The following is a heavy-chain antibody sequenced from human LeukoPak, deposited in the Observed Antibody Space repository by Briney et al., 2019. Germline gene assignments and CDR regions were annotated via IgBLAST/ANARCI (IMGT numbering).Heavy chain of an antibody. D-gene: IGHD3-22*01. CDR3: ARGGQFYYDSSGYYYDGLDY. CDR2: IYYSGST. J-gene: IGHJ4*02. CDR1: GGSISSGGYY. Sequence: PSQTLSLTCTVSGGSISSGGYYWSWIRQHPGKGLEWIGYIYYSGSTYYNPSLKSRVTISVDTSKNQFSLKLSSVTAADTAVYYCARGGQFYYDSSGYYYDGLDYWGQGTLVTVSS. V-gene: IGHV4-31*03.